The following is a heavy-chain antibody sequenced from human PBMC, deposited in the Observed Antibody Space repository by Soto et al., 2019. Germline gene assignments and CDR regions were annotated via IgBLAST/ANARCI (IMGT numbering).Heavy chain of an antibody. CDR2: MNPNSGDT. CDR1: GYRFSDYY. CDR3: ARESGGATATLDYYYFYMDV. D-gene: IGHD5-12*01. V-gene: IGHV1-2*02. Sequence: QVQLVQSGAEVKKPGASVTVSCKASGYRFSDYYLHWVRKAPGQGPEWMGWMNPNSGDTKYAQKFKGRVTMTRDTSVRTAFMELNWLKSDDTAVYYCARESGGATATLDYYYFYMDVWGIGTTVTVSS. J-gene: IGHJ6*03.